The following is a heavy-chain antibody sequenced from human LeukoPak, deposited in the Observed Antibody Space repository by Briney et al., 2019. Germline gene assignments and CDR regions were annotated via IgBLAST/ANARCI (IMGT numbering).Heavy chain of an antibody. V-gene: IGHV4-59*01. D-gene: IGHD2-2*01. CDR1: GGSISSYY. Sequence: SETLSLTCTVSGGSISSYYWSWIRQPPGKGLEWIGYIYYSGSTNYNPSLKSRVTISVDTSKNQFSLKLSSVTAADTAVYYCARGAVVENYYYYYMDVWGKGTTVAVSS. CDR2: IYYSGST. J-gene: IGHJ6*03. CDR3: ARGAVVENYYYYYMDV.